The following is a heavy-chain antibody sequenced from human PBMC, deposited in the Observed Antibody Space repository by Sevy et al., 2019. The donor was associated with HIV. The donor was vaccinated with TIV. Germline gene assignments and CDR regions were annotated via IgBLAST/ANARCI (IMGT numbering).Heavy chain of an antibody. V-gene: IGHV1-69*13. CDR3: ARDLYGGSAFDI. CDR2: IIPIFGTA. Sequence: ASVKVSCKASGGTFSSYAISWVRQAPGQGLEWMGGIIPIFGTANYAQKFQGRVTITADESTSTAYMELSSLRSEDTAVYYCARDLYGGSAFDIWGQGTMVTGSS. D-gene: IGHD4-17*01. J-gene: IGHJ3*02. CDR1: GGTFSSYA.